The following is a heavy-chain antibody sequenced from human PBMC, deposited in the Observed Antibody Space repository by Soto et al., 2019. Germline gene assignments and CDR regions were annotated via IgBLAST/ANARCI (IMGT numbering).Heavy chain of an antibody. CDR3: ARDEGIQLWTPFWYFDY. J-gene: IGHJ4*02. D-gene: IGHD5-18*01. Sequence: FQGRVTITRDTSASTAYMELSSLRSEDTAVYYCARDEGIQLWTPFWYFDYWGQGTLVTVSS. V-gene: IGHV1-3*01.